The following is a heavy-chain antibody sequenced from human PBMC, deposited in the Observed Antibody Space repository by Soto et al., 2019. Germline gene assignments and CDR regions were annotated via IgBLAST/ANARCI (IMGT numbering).Heavy chain of an antibody. J-gene: IGHJ5*02. Sequence: PSETLSLTCTVSGGSINSGDYSWTWIRQPPGKGLEWIGYIYHTGTTYYNMSLKSRVTISVDRSKNQFSLKLSSVTAADMAVYYCASGINYYDSSGDSWFDPWGQGTRVTVS. V-gene: IGHV4-30-2*01. CDR2: IYHTGTT. CDR3: ASGINYYDSSGDSWFDP. CDR1: GGSINSGDYS. D-gene: IGHD3-22*01.